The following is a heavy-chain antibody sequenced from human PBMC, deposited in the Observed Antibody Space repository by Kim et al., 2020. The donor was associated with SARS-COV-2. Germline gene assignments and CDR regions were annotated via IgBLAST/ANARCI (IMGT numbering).Heavy chain of an antibody. CDR1: GFTFSSYV. D-gene: IGHD6-19*01. V-gene: IGHV3-23*01. CDR3: AKGWYSNGWYWFGMDV. CDR2: ISGSGGST. J-gene: IGHJ6*02. Sequence: GGSLRLSCAASGFTFSSYVMSWVRQAPGKGLEWVSGISGSGGSTYYADSVKGRFTISRDNSKNTLYLQMNSLRAEDTAVYSCAKGWYSNGWYWFGMDVWGQGTTVTVS.